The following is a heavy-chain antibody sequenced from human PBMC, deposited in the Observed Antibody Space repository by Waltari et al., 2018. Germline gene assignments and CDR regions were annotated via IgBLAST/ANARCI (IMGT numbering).Heavy chain of an antibody. D-gene: IGHD3-22*01. J-gene: IGHJ3*02. CDR3: ASRRENSSGYYRQNAFDI. CDR2: IYPGASDT. CDR1: GYGFTSYW. Sequence: EVQLVQSGAEVKQPGEPLKISCKGSGYGFTSYWTGWVLQLRGKGLEWMGIIYPGASDTRYSPSFQGQVTISADKSISTAYLQWSSLKASDTAMYYCASRRENSSGYYRQNAFDIWGQGTMVTVSS. V-gene: IGHV5-51*01.